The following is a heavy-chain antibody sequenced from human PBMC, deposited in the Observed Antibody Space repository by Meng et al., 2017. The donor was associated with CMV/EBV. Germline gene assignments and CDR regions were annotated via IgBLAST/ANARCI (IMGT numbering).Heavy chain of an antibody. CDR2: ISYDGSNK. CDR1: GFTFSSYA. CDR3: ARDSGRPLTYYYDSSGYYTFDY. V-gene: IGHV3-30-3*01. Sequence: GESLKISCAASGFTFSSYAMHWVRQAPGKGLEWVAVISYDGSNKYYADSVKGRFTISRDNSKNTPYLQMNGLRAEDTAVYYCARDSGRPLTYYYDSSGYYTFDYWGQGTLVTVSS. D-gene: IGHD3-22*01. J-gene: IGHJ4*02.